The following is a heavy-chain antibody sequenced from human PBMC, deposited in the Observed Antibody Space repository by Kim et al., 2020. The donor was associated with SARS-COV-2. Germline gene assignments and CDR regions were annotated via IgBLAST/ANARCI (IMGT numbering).Heavy chain of an antibody. D-gene: IGHD3-3*01. J-gene: IGHJ4*02. V-gene: IGHV3-73*01. CDR1: GFTFSGSA. CDR3: TTPSPNYDFWSGYLNS. Sequence: GGSLRLSCAASGFTFSGSAMHWVRQASGKGLEWVGLIRSKTNNYATEYAAAVKGRFTISRDDSKNTAYLQMNSLKTEDTAVYYCTTPSPNYDFWSGYLNSWGQGTLVTVSS. CDR2: IRSKTNNYAT.